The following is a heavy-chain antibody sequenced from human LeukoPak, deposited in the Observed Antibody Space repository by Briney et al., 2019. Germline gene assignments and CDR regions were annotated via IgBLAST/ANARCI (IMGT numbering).Heavy chain of an antibody. J-gene: IGHJ4*02. D-gene: IGHD4-17*01. CDR3: VGRRGDGDYRPEY. Sequence: SETLSLTCSVSGGSLGSTAYYWGWIRQPPGKGLEWIGSIYYTGITYYNPSLKSRVTISLDTSRNQFSLKLNSVTAPETAVYYCVGRRGDGDYRPEYWGQGTLVTVSS. CDR1: GGSLGSTAYY. CDR2: IYYTGIT. V-gene: IGHV4-39*01.